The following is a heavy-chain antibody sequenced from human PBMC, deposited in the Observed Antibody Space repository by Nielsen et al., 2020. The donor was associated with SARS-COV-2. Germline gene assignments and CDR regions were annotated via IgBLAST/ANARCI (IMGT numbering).Heavy chain of an antibody. Sequence: SGPTLLKPTQILTLPRTFSRFSHSTSGMRVRWIRQPPGKPRQCLARIDWDDDKFYSTALKTRLTISKDTYKNQVVLTMTNMDPVDTATYYCARSNYDILTGYLTQFDYWSQGTPVAVSS. CDR1: RFSHSTSGMR. V-gene: IGHV2-70*04. D-gene: IGHD3-9*01. CDR2: IDWDDDK. J-gene: IGHJ4*02. CDR3: ARSNYDILTGYLTQFDY.